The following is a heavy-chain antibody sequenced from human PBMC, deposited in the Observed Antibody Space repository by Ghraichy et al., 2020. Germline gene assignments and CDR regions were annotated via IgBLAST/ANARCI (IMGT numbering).Heavy chain of an antibody. CDR2: MNGDGKEK. CDR1: GFTFSNDW. D-gene: IGHD5-18*01. Sequence: GGSLRLSCVASGFTFSNDWMTWVRQAPGKGLEWVANMNGDGKEKYYVASVKGRFTISRDNDKRLLHLQMNSLRDEDTAVYYCARAGHNYAEGAYWGQGTLVTVSS. J-gene: IGHJ4*02. V-gene: IGHV3-7*03. CDR3: ARAGHNYAEGAY.